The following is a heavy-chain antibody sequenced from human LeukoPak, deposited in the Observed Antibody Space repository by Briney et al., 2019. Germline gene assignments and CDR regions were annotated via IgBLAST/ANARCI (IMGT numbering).Heavy chain of an antibody. CDR3: TRDPPAVAINTYA. CDR2: IYSGGGT. D-gene: IGHD6-13*01. J-gene: IGHJ5*02. CDR1: GVSVSSNF. Sequence: GGSLRLSCAASGVSVSSNFMIWVRQAPGKGLEWVSLIYSGGGTSYADSVKGRFSISRDNSKNTPYLQMNSLRVEDTAVYYCTRDPPAVAINTYAWGQGTLVTVSS. V-gene: IGHV3-66*01.